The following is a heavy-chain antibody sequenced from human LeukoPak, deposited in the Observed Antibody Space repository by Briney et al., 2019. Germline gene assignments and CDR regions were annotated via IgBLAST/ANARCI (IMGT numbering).Heavy chain of an antibody. CDR2: IYHSGST. Sequence: SETLPLTCAVSGYSISSGYYWGWIRPPPGKGLEWIGNIYHSGSTYYNPSLKSRVTISVDTSKNQFSLKLSSVTAADTAVYYCARDSLRYQPRGWFDPWGQGTLVTVSS. CDR3: ARDSLRYQPRGWFDP. J-gene: IGHJ5*02. D-gene: IGHD3-9*01. CDR1: GYSISSGYY. V-gene: IGHV4-38-2*02.